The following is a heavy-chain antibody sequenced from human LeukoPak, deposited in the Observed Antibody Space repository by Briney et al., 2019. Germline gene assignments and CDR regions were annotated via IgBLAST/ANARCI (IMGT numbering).Heavy chain of an antibody. CDR3: ARNGPTAAGAFDI. CDR2: IYYSGST. J-gene: IGHJ3*02. V-gene: IGHV4-59*12. D-gene: IGHD6-13*01. CDR1: GGSISNYY. Sequence: SETLSLTCTVSGGSISNYYWSWIRQPPGKGLEWIGYIYYSGSTNYNPSLKSRVTISLDKSKNQFSLKLTSVAAADTAVYYCARNGPTAAGAFDIWGQGTTVIVSS.